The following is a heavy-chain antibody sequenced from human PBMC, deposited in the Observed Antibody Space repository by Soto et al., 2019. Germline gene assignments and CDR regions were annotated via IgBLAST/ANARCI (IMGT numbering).Heavy chain of an antibody. CDR3: YRYGSGSYPSDY. Sequence: GGSLRLSCAASGFTFGDYYMSRIRQAPGKGLEWVSYISSSSSYTNYADSVKGRFTISRDNAKNSLYLQMNSLRAEDTAVYYCYRYGSGSYPSDYWGQGTLVTVSS. J-gene: IGHJ4*02. V-gene: IGHV3-11*03. D-gene: IGHD3-10*01. CDR2: ISSSSSYT. CDR1: GFTFGDYY.